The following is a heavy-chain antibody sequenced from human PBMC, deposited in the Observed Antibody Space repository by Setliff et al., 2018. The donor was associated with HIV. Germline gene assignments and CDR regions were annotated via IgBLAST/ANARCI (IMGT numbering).Heavy chain of an antibody. CDR1: GYTFTSYY. CDR2: INPSGGST. D-gene: IGHD3-10*01. Sequence: ASVKVSCKASGYTFTSYYIHWVRQAPGQGLEWMGRINPSGGSTSYAQKFQGRVTMTRNTSISTAYMELSSLRSEDTAVYYCARYYGSGSYPYYYYYGMDVWGQGTTVTVSS. CDR3: ARYYGSGSYPYYYYYGMDV. J-gene: IGHJ6*02. V-gene: IGHV1-46*01.